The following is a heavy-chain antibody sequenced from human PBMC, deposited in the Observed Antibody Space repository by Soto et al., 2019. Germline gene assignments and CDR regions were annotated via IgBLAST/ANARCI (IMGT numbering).Heavy chain of an antibody. CDR1: GFTLENYA. CDR2: ISWNSGDT. D-gene: IGHD3-3*01. CDR3: TKDQTSGVLPTNWFDP. V-gene: IGHV3-9*01. J-gene: IGHJ5*02. Sequence: EVQLAESGGGLVQPGRSLRLSCAASGFTLENYAMHWVRQAPGKGLEWVSGISWNSGDTRYADSVKGRFTVSRDNAKNFLYLQMNSLRPEDTALYYCTKDQTSGVLPTNWFDPWGQGTLVTVSS.